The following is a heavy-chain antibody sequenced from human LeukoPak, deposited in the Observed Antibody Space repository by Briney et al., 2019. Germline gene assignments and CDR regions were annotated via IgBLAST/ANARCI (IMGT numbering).Heavy chain of an antibody. D-gene: IGHD5-18*01. CDR1: GGSFSHHY. CDR2: INRSGGT. Sequence: PSETLTLTCAVYGGSFSHHYWSWIRQPPGKGLEWIGDINRSGGTKHNPSRMSRLIMSVDTSKNQFSLKVSSVTAADTAVYYCAGVGYSYSINDWSRTGLGAYPTKHYYYMDVWGKGTTVTVSS. V-gene: IGHV4-34*01. CDR3: AGVGYSYSINDWSRTGLGAYPTKHYYYMDV. J-gene: IGHJ6*03.